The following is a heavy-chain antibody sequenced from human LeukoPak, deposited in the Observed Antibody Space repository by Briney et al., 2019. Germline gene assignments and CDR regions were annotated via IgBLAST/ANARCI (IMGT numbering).Heavy chain of an antibody. Sequence: SETLSITCTVSGGPISSGDYYWSWIRQPPGKGLEWIGYIYYSGSTYYNPSLKSRVTISVDTSKNQFSLKLSSVTAADTAVYYCARTLRFLEWPTFDYWGQGTLVTVSS. J-gene: IGHJ4*02. D-gene: IGHD3-3*01. CDR2: IYYSGST. CDR3: ARTLRFLEWPTFDY. V-gene: IGHV4-30-4*01. CDR1: GGPISSGDYY.